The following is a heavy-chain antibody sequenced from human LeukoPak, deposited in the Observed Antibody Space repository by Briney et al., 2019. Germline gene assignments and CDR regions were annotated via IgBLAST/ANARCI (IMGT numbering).Heavy chain of an antibody. CDR3: ATWGLHFDI. J-gene: IGHJ3*02. CDR1: GYTFGAYY. D-gene: IGHD3-16*01. CDR2: IRPNSGCT. Sequence: GASVKVSCKASGYTFGAYYMYWVRQAPGQALDWMGWIRPNSGCTNYTQKVHGRVTMTMDTAINPGYMELSRLTSDDTAVYFCATWGLHFDIWGQGTMVIVAS. V-gene: IGHV1-2*02.